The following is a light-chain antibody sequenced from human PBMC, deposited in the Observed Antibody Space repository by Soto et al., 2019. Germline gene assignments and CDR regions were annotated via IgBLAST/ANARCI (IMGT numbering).Light chain of an antibody. CDR3: LSHSGSSNV. Sequence: QSALTQPPSASGSPGQSVAISCTGTSRDVGASDYVSWYQQHSGKAPKLLLYEFNKRPSGVPDRFSGSKSGNTASLTVSALQADDEADYYCLSHSGSSNVLGTGTKLTVL. CDR2: EFN. V-gene: IGLV2-8*01. CDR1: SRDVGASDY. J-gene: IGLJ1*01.